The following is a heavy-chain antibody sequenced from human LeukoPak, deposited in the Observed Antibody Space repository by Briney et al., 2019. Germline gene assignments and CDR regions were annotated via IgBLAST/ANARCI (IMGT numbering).Heavy chain of an antibody. CDR1: GFTFSNYA. V-gene: IGHV3-23*01. Sequence: GGSLRLSCAASGFTFSNYAMSWVRQAPGKGLGWVSAISSGASTYYADSVKGRFTISRDNSKDTLYLQMNSLRAEDTAVYYCAKDRSSGWTNWFDPWGQGTLVTVSS. D-gene: IGHD6-19*01. CDR2: ISSGAST. J-gene: IGHJ5*02. CDR3: AKDRSSGWTNWFDP.